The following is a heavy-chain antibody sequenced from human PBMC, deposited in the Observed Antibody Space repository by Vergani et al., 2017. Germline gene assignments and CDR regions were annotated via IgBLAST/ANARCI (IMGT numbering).Heavy chain of an antibody. Sequence: QVHLVESGGGVVQPGRSLRLSCVVSGFTSSYFGMHWVRQAPGKGLEWVAVISYDGTHKYYADSVKGRFTISRDNSKSTLYLQMNSLRTEDTAVYYCATRSSGTTGCEKGYFKSWGQGTLVTVSS. J-gene: IGHJ4*02. CDR1: GFTSSYFG. CDR2: ISYDGTHK. D-gene: IGHD1-1*01. CDR3: ATRSSGTTGCEKGYFKS. V-gene: IGHV3-30*03.